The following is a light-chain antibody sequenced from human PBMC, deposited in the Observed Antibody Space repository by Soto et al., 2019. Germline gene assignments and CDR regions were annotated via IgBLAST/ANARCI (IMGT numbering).Light chain of an antibody. CDR3: LQNYNYPLT. CDR2: AAS. V-gene: IGKV1-6*01. J-gene: IGKJ4*01. CDR1: QGIRND. Sequence: AIQMTQSPSSLSASVGDRVTITCRASQGIRNDLGWYQQKPGKAPKLLIYAASSLQSGVPSRFSGSVSGTDFTLTSSSLQPEDFATYYCLQNYNYPLTFGGGTKVEIK.